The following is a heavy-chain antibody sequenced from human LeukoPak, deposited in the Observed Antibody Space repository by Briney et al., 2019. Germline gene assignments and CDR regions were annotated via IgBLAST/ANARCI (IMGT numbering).Heavy chain of an antibody. CDR1: GDAISGYH. V-gene: IGHV4-59*12. J-gene: IGHJ4*02. Sequence: SETLSLTCIVSGDAISGYHWSWIRQPPEKGLEWIGYVHYSGATSYNPSLRSRVTISVDTSNNQFSLKMTSVTAADTAVYYCARATGGGIFDHWGQGTLVTVS. D-gene: IGHD3-16*01. CDR3: ARATGGGIFDH. CDR2: VHYSGAT.